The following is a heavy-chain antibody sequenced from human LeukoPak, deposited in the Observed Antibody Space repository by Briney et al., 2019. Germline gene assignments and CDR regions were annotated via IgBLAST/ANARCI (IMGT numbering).Heavy chain of an antibody. CDR1: GGSFSDYY. CDR3: ARVTFSRYSSGYSH. CDR2: INHSGST. Sequence: SETLSLTCAVYGGSFSDYYWSWIRQPPGKGLEWIGEINHSGSTNYNPSLKSRVTISVDTSKNQFSLRLSSVTAADTAVYYCARVTFSRYSSGYSHWGQGTLVTVSS. V-gene: IGHV4-34*01. D-gene: IGHD3-22*01. J-gene: IGHJ4*02.